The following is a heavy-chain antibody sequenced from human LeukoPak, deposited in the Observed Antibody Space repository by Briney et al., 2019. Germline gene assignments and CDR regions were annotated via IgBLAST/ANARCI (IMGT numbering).Heavy chain of an antibody. CDR2: IIPILGIA. CDR1: GGTFSSYA. J-gene: IGHJ3*02. Sequence: GASVKVSCKASGGTFSSYAISWVRQAPGQGLEWMGRIIPILGIANYAQKFQGRVTITADKSTSTAHMELSSLRSEDTAVYYCEYGSGAFDIWGQGTMVTVSS. V-gene: IGHV1-69*04. D-gene: IGHD4-17*01. CDR3: EYGSGAFDI.